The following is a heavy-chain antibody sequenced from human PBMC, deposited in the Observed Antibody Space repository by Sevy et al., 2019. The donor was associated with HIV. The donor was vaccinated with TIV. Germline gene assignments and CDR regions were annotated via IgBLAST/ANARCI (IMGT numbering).Heavy chain of an antibody. CDR3: ARQKVRSAYYYDTSGRQGKADFDS. D-gene: IGHD3-22*01. CDR1: GGSIGSNSFY. V-gene: IGHV4-39*01. Sequence: SETPSLTCTVSGGSIGSNSFYWGWIRQPPGKELEWIGTVSYGGSTYYNPSLRSRVTISVDASKMQFSLKLSSVTAADTAVYYCARQKVRSAYYYDTSGRQGKADFDSWGQGTLVTVSS. CDR2: VSYGGST. J-gene: IGHJ4*02.